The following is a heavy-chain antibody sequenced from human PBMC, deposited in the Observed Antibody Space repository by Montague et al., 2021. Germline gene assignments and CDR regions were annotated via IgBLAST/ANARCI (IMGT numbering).Heavy chain of an antibody. CDR3: ARDPFFGAVDY. J-gene: IGHJ4*02. D-gene: IGHD2/OR15-2a*01. CDR2: MNPDGSGR. V-gene: IGHV3-7*01. Sequence: SLRLSCAASGFIFNNSYMAWIRQAPGKGLEWVAHMNPDGSGRYYVDSVRGRFTISRDNAKNSLLLQMSSLRVEDTAVYYCARDPFFGAVDYWGQGTLVTVSS. CDR1: GFIFNNSY.